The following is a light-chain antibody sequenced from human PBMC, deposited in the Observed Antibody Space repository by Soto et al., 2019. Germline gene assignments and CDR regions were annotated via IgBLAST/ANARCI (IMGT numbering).Light chain of an antibody. V-gene: IGLV1-51*02. J-gene: IGLJ2*01. CDR2: ENN. CDR3: GTWDGSLSARV. Sequence: QSVLTQPPSVSAAPGQKVTISCSGSSSNIGNNYVSWYQQLPGTAPKLLIYENNKRPSGIPDRFSGSKSGTSATLGITGLQTGDEADYYCGTWDGSLSARVFGGGTKLTVL. CDR1: SSNIGNNY.